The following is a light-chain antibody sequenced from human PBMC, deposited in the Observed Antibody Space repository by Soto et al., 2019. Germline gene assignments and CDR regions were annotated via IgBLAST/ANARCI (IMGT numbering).Light chain of an antibody. CDR1: QTISSW. V-gene: IGKV1-5*03. CDR3: QHYNSYSEA. J-gene: IGKJ1*01. Sequence: DIQMTQSPSTLSGSVGDRGTLTCRASQTISSWLAWYQQTPGKAPKILIYKASTLKSGVPSRFRGSGSGTECTLPLSRLQPDDFETYYGQHYNSYSEAFGQGTKVDIK. CDR2: KAS.